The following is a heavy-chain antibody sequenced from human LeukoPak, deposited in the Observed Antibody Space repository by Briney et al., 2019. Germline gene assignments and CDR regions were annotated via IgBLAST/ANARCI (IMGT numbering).Heavy chain of an antibody. CDR2: ISAGGGST. V-gene: IGHV3-23*01. Sequence: GGSLRLSCAASGFTFSSYAMSWVRQAPGKGLEWVSGISAGGGSTYYADSVKGRFTISRDNSKNTLYPQMNSLTVEDTAVYYCAKSPRSAADNWFDPWGQGTLVTVSS. CDR3: AKSPRSAADNWFDP. CDR1: GFTFSSYA. D-gene: IGHD6-13*01. J-gene: IGHJ5*02.